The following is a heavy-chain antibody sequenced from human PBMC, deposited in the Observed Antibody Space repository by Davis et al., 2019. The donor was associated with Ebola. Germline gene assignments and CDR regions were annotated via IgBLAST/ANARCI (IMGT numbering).Heavy chain of an antibody. CDR3: AHGRYQLNV. J-gene: IGHJ6*02. CDR2: INSDGTFT. Sequence: GESLKISCAASAFTFSNYWMYWVRQAPGEGLMCVSRINSDGTFTTYADSVKGRFTISRDNSKNTLYLQMNSLRAEDTAVYYCAHGRYQLNVWGQGTTVTVSS. CDR1: AFTFSNYW. V-gene: IGHV3-74*01. D-gene: IGHD2-2*01.